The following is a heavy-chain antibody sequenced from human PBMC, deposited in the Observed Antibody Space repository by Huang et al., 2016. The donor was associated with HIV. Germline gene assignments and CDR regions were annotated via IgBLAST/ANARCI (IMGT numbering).Heavy chain of an antibody. V-gene: IGHV1-24*01. CDR3: ATSTPDVGAGVLRSAFDI. CDR1: GYTVSELS. Sequence: QVQLVESGAELKKPGASVRVSCKVSGYTVSELSLHWVRQAPEKGLEWRGGCDPEEGETIYAQRLQGRVTRTEDTSTDAAYMELSSLRPEDTAVYYCATSTPDVGAGVLRSAFDIWGQGTMVTVSS. D-gene: IGHD2-15*01. J-gene: IGHJ3*02. CDR2: CDPEEGET.